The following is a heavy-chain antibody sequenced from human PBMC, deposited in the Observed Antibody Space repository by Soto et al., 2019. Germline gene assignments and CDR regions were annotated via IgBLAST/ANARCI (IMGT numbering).Heavy chain of an antibody. CDR1: GFTFSSNA. CDR2: ISGSGGST. J-gene: IGHJ4*02. V-gene: IGHV3-23*01. D-gene: IGHD1-26*01. CDR3: AKGPSYGGTDY. Sequence: VGSLRLSCAASGFTFSSNAMSWVRQAPGRGLEWVSAISGSGGSTYFADSVKGRFTISRDNSKNTLYLQMNSLRAEDSAVYYCAKGPSYGGTDYWGQGTLVTVSS.